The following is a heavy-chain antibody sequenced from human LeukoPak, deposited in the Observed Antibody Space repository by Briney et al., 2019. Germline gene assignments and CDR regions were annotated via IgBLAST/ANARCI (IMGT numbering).Heavy chain of an antibody. V-gene: IGHV3-7*01. Sequence: GGSLRLSCAASGFTFSSYGMHWVRQAPGKGLEWVANIKQDGSEKYYVDSVKGRFTISRDNAKNSLYLQMNSLRAEDTAVYYCTRGRGSYPDYWGQGTLVTVSS. CDR2: IKQDGSEK. CDR3: TRGRGSYPDY. D-gene: IGHD1-26*01. J-gene: IGHJ4*02. CDR1: GFTFSSYG.